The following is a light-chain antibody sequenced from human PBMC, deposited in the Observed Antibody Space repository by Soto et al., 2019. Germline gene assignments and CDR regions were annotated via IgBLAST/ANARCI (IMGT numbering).Light chain of an antibody. J-gene: IGLJ2*01. Sequence: QSALTQPASVSGSPGQSITISCTGSSSDVGGYNYVSWYQQHPGKAPKLMIYNVSNRPSGVSNRFSGSKSGNTASLTISGLQAEDEVDYYCCSYTSSSTLVVFGGGTKLTVL. CDR2: NVS. V-gene: IGLV2-14*01. CDR3: CSYTSSSTLVV. CDR1: SSDVGGYNY.